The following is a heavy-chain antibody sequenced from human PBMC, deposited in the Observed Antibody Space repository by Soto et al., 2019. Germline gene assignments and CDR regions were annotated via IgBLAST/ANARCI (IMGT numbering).Heavy chain of an antibody. Sequence: PGGSLRLSCAASGFPFSDYYMSWIRQAPGKEQEWVSYISSSGSTIYYADSVKGRFTISRDNAKNSLYLQMNSLRAEDTAVYFCAISHLYYDSSGYPDYWGQGTLVTVSS. CDR3: AISHLYYDSSGYPDY. J-gene: IGHJ4*02. D-gene: IGHD3-22*01. V-gene: IGHV3-11*01. CDR1: GFPFSDYY. CDR2: ISSSGSTI.